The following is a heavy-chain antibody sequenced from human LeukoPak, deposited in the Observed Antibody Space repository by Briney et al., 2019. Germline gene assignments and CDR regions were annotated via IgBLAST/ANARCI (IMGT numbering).Heavy chain of an antibody. J-gene: IGHJ4*02. CDR2: MNPNSGNT. CDR3: ASSSSGWEQRAPFDY. CDR1: GYTFTGYY. D-gene: IGHD6-19*01. Sequence: GASVKVSCKASGYTFTGYYMHWVRQAPGQGLEWMGWMNPNSGNTYYAQRFQGRVTMTRDTSISTAYMEVSSLRSEDTAVYYCASSSSGWEQRAPFDYWGPGTQVTVSS. V-gene: IGHV1-2*02.